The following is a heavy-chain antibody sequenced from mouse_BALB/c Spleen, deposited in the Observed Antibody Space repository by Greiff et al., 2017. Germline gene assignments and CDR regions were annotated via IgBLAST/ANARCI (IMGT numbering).Heavy chain of an antibody. D-gene: IGHD3-2*01. CDR2: ISSGSSTI. J-gene: IGHJ3*01. CDR1: GFTFSSFG. V-gene: IGHV5-17*02. CDR3: ARSDGSGAY. Sequence: DVHLVESGGGLVQPGGSRKLSCAASGFTFSSFGMHWVRQAPEKGLEWVAYISSGSSTIYYADTVKGRFTISRDNPKNTLFLQMTSLRSEDTAMYYCARSDGSGAYWGQGTLVTVSA.